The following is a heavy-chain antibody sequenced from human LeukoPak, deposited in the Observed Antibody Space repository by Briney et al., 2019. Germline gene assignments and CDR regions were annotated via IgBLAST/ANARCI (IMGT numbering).Heavy chain of an antibody. V-gene: IGHV1-18*01. J-gene: IGHJ4*02. D-gene: IGHD3-3*01. CDR2: MNPNSGNT. Sequence: ASVKVSCKASGYTFTSYDINWVRQATGQGLEWMGWMNPNSGNTNYAQKLQGRVTMTTDTSTSTAYMELRSLRSDDTAVYYCAREPWSGYYNPNILDYWGQGTLVTVSS. CDR3: AREPWSGYYNPNILDY. CDR1: GYTFTSYD.